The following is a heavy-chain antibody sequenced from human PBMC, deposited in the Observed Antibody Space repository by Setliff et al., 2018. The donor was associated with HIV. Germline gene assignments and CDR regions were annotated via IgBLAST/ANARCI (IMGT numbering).Heavy chain of an antibody. J-gene: IGHJ3*02. CDR2: LIPIVDIT. D-gene: IGHD2-8*01. Sequence: SVKVSCKASGGTFSKYAFSWVRQAPRQGLEWMGGLIPIVDITKSTQKFRDRVTFTADESTKTAQMELSGLTFEDTAVYYCAKGPNFEDAFDIWGQGTVVTVSS. CDR1: GGTFSKYA. CDR3: AKGPNFEDAFDI. V-gene: IGHV1-69*10.